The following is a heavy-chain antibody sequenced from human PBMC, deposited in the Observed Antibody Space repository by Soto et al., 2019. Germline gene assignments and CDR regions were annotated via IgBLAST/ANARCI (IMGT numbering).Heavy chain of an antibody. J-gene: IGHJ6*02. CDR3: AGNGTNGSARSGMDV. Sequence: QVQLVQSGAEVKEPGSSVKVSCKASGGSFETFIMNWVRQTPGRGLEWMGGVVPILGTPTYAERFKGKVKISATRSAGRTHMEVTSLRSEVSGIYYCAGNGTNGSARSGMDVWGQGTTVIVSS. CDR2: VVPILGTP. V-gene: IGHV1-69*01. CDR1: GGSFETFI. D-gene: IGHD2-8*01.